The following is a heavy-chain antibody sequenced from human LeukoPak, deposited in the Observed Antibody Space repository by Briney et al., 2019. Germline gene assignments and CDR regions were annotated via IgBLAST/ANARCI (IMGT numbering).Heavy chain of an antibody. CDR3: ASSPAAIAALYYFDY. CDR2: INWNGGST. CDR1: GFTFDDYG. V-gene: IGHV3-20*04. D-gene: IGHD2-2*01. J-gene: IGHJ4*02. Sequence: GGSLRLSCAASGFTFDDYGMSWVRQAPGKGLEWVSGINWNGGSTGYADSVKGRFTISRDNAKNSLYLQMNSLGAEDTALYYCASSPAAIAALYYFDYWGQGTLVTVSS.